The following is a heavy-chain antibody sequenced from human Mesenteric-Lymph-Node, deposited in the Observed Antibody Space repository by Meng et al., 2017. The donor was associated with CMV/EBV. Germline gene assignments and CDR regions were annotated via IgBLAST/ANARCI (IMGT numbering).Heavy chain of an antibody. V-gene: IGHV3-21*01. J-gene: IGHJ4*02. CDR1: GFTFSNYA. CDR3: ARDLSVPGDYFDY. Sequence: GESLKISCAASGFTFSNYAMSWVRQAPGKGLEWVSSISSSSSYIYYADSVKGRFTISRDNAKNSLYLQMNSLRAEDTAVYYCARDLSVPGDYFDYWGQGTLVTVSS. CDR2: ISSSSSYI. D-gene: IGHD2-2*01.